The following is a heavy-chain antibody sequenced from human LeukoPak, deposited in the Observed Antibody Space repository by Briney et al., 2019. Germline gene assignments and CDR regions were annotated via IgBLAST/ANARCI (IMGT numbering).Heavy chain of an antibody. J-gene: IGHJ4*02. V-gene: IGHV1-18*01. CDR3: ARVKWELLNFDY. CDR2: ISAYNGNT. D-gene: IGHD1-26*01. CDR1: GYTFTSYG. Sequence: ASVKVSCKASGYTFTSYGISWVRQAPGQGLEWMGWISAYNGNTNYARKLQGRVTMTTDTSTSTAYMELRSLRSDDTAVYYCARVKWELLNFDYWGQGTLVTVSS.